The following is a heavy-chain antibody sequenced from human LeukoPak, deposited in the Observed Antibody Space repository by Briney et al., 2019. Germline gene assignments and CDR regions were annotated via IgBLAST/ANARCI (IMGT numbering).Heavy chain of an antibody. D-gene: IGHD3-10*01. CDR2: IRNDGSDK. Sequence: WGSLRLSCAASAFTFSSYGMHWVRQAPGKGLEWVAFIRNDGSDKYHADSVKGRFTISRDNSKNTLYLQMNSLRTEDTAVYYCANEWLHVSGSYKANNWGQGTLVTVSS. CDR1: AFTFSSYG. J-gene: IGHJ4*02. V-gene: IGHV3-30*02. CDR3: ANEWLHVSGSYKANN.